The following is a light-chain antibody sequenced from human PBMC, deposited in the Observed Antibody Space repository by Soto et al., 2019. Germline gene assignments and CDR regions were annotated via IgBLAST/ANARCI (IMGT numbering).Light chain of an antibody. CDR2: DVS. J-gene: IGLJ1*01. CDR1: SSDVGGYNY. V-gene: IGLV2-14*03. CDR3: SSYTSSSTYV. Sequence: QSALTQPASVSGSPGQSITISCTGTSSDVGGYNYVSWYQQHPGKAPKFMIYDVSNRPSGVSNRFSGSKSGNTASLTISGLQAEDEADYYCSSYTSSSTYVFGTGTKLTV.